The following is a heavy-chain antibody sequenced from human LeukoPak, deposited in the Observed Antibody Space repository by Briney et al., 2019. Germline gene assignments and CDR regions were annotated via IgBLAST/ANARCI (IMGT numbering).Heavy chain of an antibody. CDR3: ARGYLVYYMDV. Sequence: ASVKVSCKASGYTFTGYYMHLVRQAPGQGLEWMGRINPDSGGTNYAQKFQGRVTMTRDTSISTAYMELSRLRSDDTAVYYCARGYLVYYMDVWCKGTTVTVSS. CDR2: INPDSGGT. CDR1: GYTFTGYY. D-gene: IGHD1-1*01. J-gene: IGHJ6*03. V-gene: IGHV1-2*06.